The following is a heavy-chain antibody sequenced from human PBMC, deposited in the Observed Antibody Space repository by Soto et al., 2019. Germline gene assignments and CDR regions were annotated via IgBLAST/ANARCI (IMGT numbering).Heavy chain of an antibody. CDR1: GGTFSRYA. D-gene: IGHD1-26*01. V-gene: IGHV1-69*01. J-gene: IGHJ5*02. Sequence: QVQLVQSGAEVKKPGSSVKVSCKASGGTFSRYAISWVRQAPGQGLEWMGGMIPIFGTANYAKKFQGRVPITADDSQGPAYKERGRLRFEHRAVYYGARAIVGPPTTGWLDPWGQGTLVTVSS. CDR3: ARAIVGPPTTGWLDP. CDR2: MIPIFGTA.